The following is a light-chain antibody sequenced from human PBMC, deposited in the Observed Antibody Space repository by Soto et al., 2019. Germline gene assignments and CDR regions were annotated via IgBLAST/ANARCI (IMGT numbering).Light chain of an antibody. CDR3: ASWDDSLNGHV. J-gene: IGLJ1*01. CDR1: SSNIASNT. Sequence: QSVLTQSPSASGTPGQRVTVSCSGSSSNIASNTVNWYQQLPGTAPKLLIYSNDQRPSGVPDRFSASKSGTSASLAISGLQSEDEADYYCASWDDSLNGHVFGTGTKVTVL. V-gene: IGLV1-44*01. CDR2: SND.